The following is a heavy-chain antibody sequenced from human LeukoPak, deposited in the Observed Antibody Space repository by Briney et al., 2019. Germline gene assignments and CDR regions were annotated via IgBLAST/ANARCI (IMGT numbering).Heavy chain of an antibody. CDR2: IYYSGST. Sequence: SETLSLTCTVSGGSISSYYWSWIRQPPGKGLEWIGYIYYSGSTNYNSSLKSRVTISVDTSKNQFSLKLSSVTAADTAVYYCARLPYYYASSGYRDYWGQGTLVTVSS. CDR3: ARLPYYYASSGYRDY. CDR1: GGSISSYY. J-gene: IGHJ4*02. D-gene: IGHD3-22*01. V-gene: IGHV4-59*08.